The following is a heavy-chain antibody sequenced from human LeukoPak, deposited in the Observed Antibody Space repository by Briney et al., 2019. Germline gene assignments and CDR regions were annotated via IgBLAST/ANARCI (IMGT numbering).Heavy chain of an antibody. V-gene: IGHV4-59*01. CDR1: GGSISSYY. J-gene: IGHJ1*01. Sequence: SETLSLTCTVSGGSISSYYWSWIRQPPGKGLEWLGYIYYSGSTNYNPSLKSRVTISVDTSKNQFSLKLSSVTAADTAVYYCARDGSGSYPEYFQHWGQGTLVTVSS. CDR2: IYYSGST. D-gene: IGHD1-26*01. CDR3: ARDGSGSYPEYFQH.